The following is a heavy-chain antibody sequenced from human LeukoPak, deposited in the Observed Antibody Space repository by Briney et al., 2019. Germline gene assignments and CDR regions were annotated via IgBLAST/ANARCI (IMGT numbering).Heavy chain of an antibody. J-gene: IGHJ4*02. CDR3: AKASTFSGSPVDY. Sequence: GGSLRLSCAASGFTFSSYALSWVRQAPGKGLEWFSAISGSGGSTYYADSVKGRFTISRDNSKNTLSLQMNSLRADDTAVYYCAKASTFSGSPVDYWGQGTLVTVSS. CDR2: ISGSGGST. D-gene: IGHD1-26*01. CDR1: GFTFSSYA. V-gene: IGHV3-23*01.